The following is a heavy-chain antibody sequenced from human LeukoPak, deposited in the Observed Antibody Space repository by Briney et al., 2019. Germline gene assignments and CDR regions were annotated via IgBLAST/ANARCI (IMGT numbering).Heavy chain of an antibody. CDR3: ARRGYHNWFDP. Sequence: SETLSLTCTVSGGSISSYHWSWIRQPPGKGLEWIGYIYTSGSTNYNSSLKSRVTISVDTSKNQFSLKLSSVTVADTAVYYCARRGYHNWFDPWGQGILVTVSS. V-gene: IGHV4-4*09. CDR2: IYTSGST. J-gene: IGHJ5*02. D-gene: IGHD3-16*02. CDR1: GGSISSYH.